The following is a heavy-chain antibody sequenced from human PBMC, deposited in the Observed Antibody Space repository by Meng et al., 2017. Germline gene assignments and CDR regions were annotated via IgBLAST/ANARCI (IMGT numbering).Heavy chain of an antibody. CDR3: AREGPCGGDCSGFDY. Sequence: VQRVQAGAEGQKPGSSVKASCKASGGTFSSYALSWVRQAPGQGLEWMGGIIPIFGTANYAQKFQGRVTITADESTSTAYMELSSLRSEDTAVYYCAREGPCGGDCSGFDYWGQGTLVTVSS. J-gene: IGHJ4*02. D-gene: IGHD2-21*02. CDR2: IIPIFGTA. V-gene: IGHV1-69*01. CDR1: GGTFSSYA.